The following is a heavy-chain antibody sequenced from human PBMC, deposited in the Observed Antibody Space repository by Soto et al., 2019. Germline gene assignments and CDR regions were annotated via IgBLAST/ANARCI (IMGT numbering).Heavy chain of an antibody. J-gene: IGHJ4*02. CDR2: INAGNGNT. V-gene: IGHV1-3*01. Sequence: ASVKVSCKASGYTFTSYAMHWVRQAPGQRLEWMGWINAGNGNTKYSQKFQGRVTITRDTSTSTAYMELRSLRSDDTAVYYCARDIGYSSGWKLDYWGQGTLVTVSS. CDR3: ARDIGYSSGWKLDY. CDR1: GYTFTSYA. D-gene: IGHD6-19*01.